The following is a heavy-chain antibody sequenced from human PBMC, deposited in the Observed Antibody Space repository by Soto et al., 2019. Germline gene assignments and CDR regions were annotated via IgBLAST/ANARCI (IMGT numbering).Heavy chain of an antibody. CDR2: IWYDGSNK. CDR3: ARGQLLTDY. CDR1: GFTFSSYG. V-gene: IGHV3-33*01. Sequence: QVQLVESGGGVVQPGRSLRLSCAASGFTFSSYGMHWVRQAPGKGLKWVAVIWYDGSNKYYADSVKGRFTISRDNSKNTLYLQMNSLRAEDTAVYYCARGQLLTDYWGQGTLVTVSS. D-gene: IGHD3-10*01. J-gene: IGHJ4*02.